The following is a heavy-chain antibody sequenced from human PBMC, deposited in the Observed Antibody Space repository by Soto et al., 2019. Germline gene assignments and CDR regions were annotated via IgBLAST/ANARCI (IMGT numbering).Heavy chain of an antibody. V-gene: IGHV3-23*01. CDR3: AKEVEATVAFDY. D-gene: IGHD4-17*01. CDR1: GFTFSSYA. J-gene: IGHJ4*02. CDR2: ISISGGST. Sequence: TGGSLRLSCAASGFTFSSYAMSWVRQAPGKGLEWVSTISISGGSTYYADSVKGRFTISRDSSKNTLYLQMKSLRAEDTAAYYCAKEVEATVAFDYWGQGTLVTVSS.